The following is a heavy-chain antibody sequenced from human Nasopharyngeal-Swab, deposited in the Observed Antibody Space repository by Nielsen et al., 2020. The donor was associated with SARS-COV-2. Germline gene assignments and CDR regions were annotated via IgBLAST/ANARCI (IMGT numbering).Heavy chain of an antibody. V-gene: IGHV3-23*01. CDR1: GLTFSSYA. CDR3: ATGAPTVTSLFDD. J-gene: IGHJ4*02. Sequence: GESLKISCAASGLTFSSYAMSWLRQAPGKGLEWVSGISGSGGVTYYADSATGRFTISRDNSKNMLYLQVNSLRAEDTAVYYCATGAPTVTSLFDDWGRGTLLTVSS. D-gene: IGHD2-21*02. CDR2: ISGSGGVT.